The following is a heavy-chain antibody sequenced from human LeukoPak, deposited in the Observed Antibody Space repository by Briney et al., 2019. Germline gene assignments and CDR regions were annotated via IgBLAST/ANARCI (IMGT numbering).Heavy chain of an antibody. CDR3: AREAYYYDSSGSGANSCPDY. CDR1: GFTFSSYG. V-gene: IGHV3-30*03. D-gene: IGHD3-22*01. J-gene: IGHJ4*02. Sequence: GGSLRLSCAASGFTFSSYGMHWVRQAPGKGLEWVAVISYDGSNKYYADSVKGRFTISRDNSKNTLYLQMNSLRAEDTAVYYCAREAYYYDSSGSGANSCPDYWGQGTLVTVSS. CDR2: ISYDGSNK.